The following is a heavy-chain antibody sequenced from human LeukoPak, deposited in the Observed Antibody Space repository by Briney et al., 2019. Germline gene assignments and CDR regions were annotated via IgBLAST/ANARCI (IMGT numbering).Heavy chain of an antibody. Sequence: PSQTLSLTCTVSGGSISSGDYYWGWIRQPPGKGLEWIGYIYYSGSTYYNPSLKSRVTISVDTSKNQFSLKLSSVTAADTAVYYCARGCSSPSCPVDYWGQGTLVTVSS. CDR3: ARGCSSPSCPVDY. CDR1: GGSISSGDYY. D-gene: IGHD2-2*01. CDR2: IYYSGST. V-gene: IGHV4-30-4*01. J-gene: IGHJ4*02.